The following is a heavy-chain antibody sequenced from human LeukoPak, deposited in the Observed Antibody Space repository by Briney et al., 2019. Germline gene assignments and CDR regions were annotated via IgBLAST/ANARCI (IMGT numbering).Heavy chain of an antibody. CDR1: GGSISSGGYS. CDR3: ARGEVGALYH. Sequence: SETLSLTCAVSGGSISSGGYSWSWIRRPPGKGLEWIGYIYHSGSTYYNPSLKSRVTISVDTSKNQFSLKLSSVTAADTAVYYCARGEVGALYHWGQGTLVTVSS. D-gene: IGHD1-26*01. CDR2: IYHSGST. V-gene: IGHV4-30-2*05. J-gene: IGHJ5*02.